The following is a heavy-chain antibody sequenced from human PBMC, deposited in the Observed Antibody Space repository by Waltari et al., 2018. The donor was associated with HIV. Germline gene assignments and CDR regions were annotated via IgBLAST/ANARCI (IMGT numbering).Heavy chain of an antibody. Sequence: DVYLVVSGGGVVTTGGYISLTCEASGFGLRRYSLNWVRQSPMRGLEWVVSIRRGNNEKNYLDSVRGRFVISRDNSESSVYLQMDSLREEDTATYFCVRDDPGYGPIDFWGQGTLVTV. V-gene: IGHV3-21*04. CDR2: IRRGNNEK. J-gene: IGHJ4*02. D-gene: IGHD3-10*01. CDR3: VRDDPGYGPIDF. CDR1: GFGLRRYS.